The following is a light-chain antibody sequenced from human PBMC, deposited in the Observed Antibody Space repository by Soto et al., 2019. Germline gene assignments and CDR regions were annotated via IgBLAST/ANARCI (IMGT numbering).Light chain of an antibody. Sequence: EIVMTQSPATLSVSPGERATLSCRASQSVNNNLAWYQQKSGQAPRLLIYGASARATGIPARFSGSGSGTEFTLTISSLQSEDFAVYYCQQYNDWLGAFGQGTKVEIK. CDR3: QQYNDWLGA. CDR1: QSVNNN. J-gene: IGKJ1*01. V-gene: IGKV3-15*01. CDR2: GAS.